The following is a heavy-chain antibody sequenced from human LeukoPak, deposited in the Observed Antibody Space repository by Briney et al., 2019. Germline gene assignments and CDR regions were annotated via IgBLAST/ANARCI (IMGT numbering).Heavy chain of an antibody. J-gene: IGHJ4*02. V-gene: IGHV3-66*01. Sequence: GGSLRLSCAASGFTVSSNYMSWVRQAPGKGLEWVSVIYSGGSTYYADSVKGRFTISRDNSKNTLYLQMNSLRAEDTAVYYCARGAGDYVLVFDYWGRGTLVTVSS. CDR1: GFTVSSNY. D-gene: IGHD4-17*01. CDR3: ARGAGDYVLVFDY. CDR2: IYSGGST.